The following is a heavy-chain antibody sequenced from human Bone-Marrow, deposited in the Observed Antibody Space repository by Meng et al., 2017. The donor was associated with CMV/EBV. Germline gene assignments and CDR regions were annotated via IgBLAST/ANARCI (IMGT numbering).Heavy chain of an antibody. CDR2: INQDGSQK. V-gene: IGHV3-7*03. CDR3: AKFRLDITIFGVVTAAGFDY. CDR1: GFTFSSHW. D-gene: IGHD3-3*01. J-gene: IGHJ4*02. Sequence: GESLKISCAASGFTFSSHWMTWVRQAPGKGLEWVANINQDGSQKNYVDSVKGRFTISRDNSKNTLYLQMNSLRAEDTAVYYCAKFRLDITIFGVVTAAGFDYWGQGTLVTVSS.